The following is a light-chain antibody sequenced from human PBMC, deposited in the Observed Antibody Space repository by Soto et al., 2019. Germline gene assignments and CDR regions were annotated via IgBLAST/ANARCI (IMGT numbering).Light chain of an antibody. J-gene: IGKJ1*01. CDR2: GAS. CDR1: QSVSSN. V-gene: IGKV3-15*01. CDR3: QQYNNWPET. Sequence: ERVMTQSPATLSVSPGERATLSCRASQSVSSNLAWYQQKPGQAPRLLIYGASTRATGIPARFSGSGSGTEFTLTISSLQSEDFAVYYCQQYNNWPETCGQGTKVE.